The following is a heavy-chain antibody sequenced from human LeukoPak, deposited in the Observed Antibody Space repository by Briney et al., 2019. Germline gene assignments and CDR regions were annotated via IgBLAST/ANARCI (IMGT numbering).Heavy chain of an antibody. CDR3: ARSSSFDY. D-gene: IGHD6-13*01. J-gene: IGHJ4*02. Sequence: GGSLRLSCAASGFTFRSYGMHWVRQAPGKGLEWVVVISYDGSNKYYADSVKGRFTISRDNSKNTLYLQMNSLRAEDAAVYYCARSSSFDYWGQGTLVTVSP. CDR1: GFTFRSYG. V-gene: IGHV3-30*03. CDR2: ISYDGSNK.